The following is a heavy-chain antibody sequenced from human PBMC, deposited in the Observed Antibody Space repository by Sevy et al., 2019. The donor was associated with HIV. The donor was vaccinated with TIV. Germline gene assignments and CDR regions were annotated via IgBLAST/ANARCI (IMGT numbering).Heavy chain of an antibody. D-gene: IGHD2-8*01. Sequence: LSLNCAASGFTFAKYSMSWVRQAPGKGLEWVSTFSFGCGRINYADSVKGRFTISRDDSKNTLFLQMNSLRAEDTATYFCAREGCTQPHDYWGQGTLVTVSS. J-gene: IGHJ4*02. CDR2: FSFGCGRI. CDR3: AREGCTQPHDY. V-gene: IGHV3-23*01. CDR1: GFTFAKYS.